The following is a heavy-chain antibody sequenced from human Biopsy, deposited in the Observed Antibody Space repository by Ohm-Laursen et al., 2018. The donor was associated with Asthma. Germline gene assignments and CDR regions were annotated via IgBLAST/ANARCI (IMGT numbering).Heavy chain of an antibody. CDR2: LIPVLGTS. J-gene: IGHJ6*02. D-gene: IGHD5-12*01. V-gene: IGHV1-69*13. Sequence: SVKVSCKASGDFFSNYAISWVRQAPGQGLEWMGGLIPVLGTSDHAQMFEGRVTITADESTSTAYMELSSLSSEDTAVYYCARGYSASDRIVYYYSGLEVWGQGTTVTVSS. CDR3: ARGYSASDRIVYYYSGLEV. CDR1: GDFFSNYA.